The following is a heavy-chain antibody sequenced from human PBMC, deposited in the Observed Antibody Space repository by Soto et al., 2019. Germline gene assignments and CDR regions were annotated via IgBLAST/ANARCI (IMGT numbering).Heavy chain of an antibody. CDR3: ARPSPRPGYYFDY. Sequence: SETLSLTCAVYGGSFSGYYWSWIRQPPGKGLEWIGEINHSGSTNYNPSLKSRVTISVDTSKNQFSLKLSSVTAADTAVYYCARPSPRPGYYFDYWGQGTLVTVSS. CDR1: GGSFSGYY. J-gene: IGHJ4*02. D-gene: IGHD3-10*01. CDR2: INHSGST. V-gene: IGHV4-34*01.